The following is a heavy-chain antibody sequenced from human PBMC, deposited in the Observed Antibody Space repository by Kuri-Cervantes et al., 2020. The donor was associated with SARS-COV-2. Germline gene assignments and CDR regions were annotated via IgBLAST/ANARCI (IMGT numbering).Heavy chain of an antibody. CDR3: AKDSAPSGYYDFWSGYSNFDY. V-gene: IGHV3-20*04. D-gene: IGHD3-3*01. CDR2: INWNGGST. J-gene: IGHJ4*02. Sequence: GGSLRLSCAASGFTFSSYWMSWVRQAPGKGLEWVSGINWNGGSTGYADSVKGRFTISRYNAKNSLYLQMNSLRAEDTAVYYCAKDSAPSGYYDFWSGYSNFDYWGQGTLVTVSS. CDR1: GFTFSSYW.